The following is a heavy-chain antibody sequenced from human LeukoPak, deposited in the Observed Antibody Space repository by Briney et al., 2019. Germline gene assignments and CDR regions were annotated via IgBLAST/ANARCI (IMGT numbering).Heavy chain of an antibody. Sequence: GGSLRLSCAASGFTFSSYAMSWVRQAPGKGLEWVSAISGSGGSTYYADSVKGRFTISRDNAKNSLYLQMNSLRAEDTAVYYCARDVDTDYFDYWGQGTLVTVSS. CDR1: GFTFSSYA. CDR2: ISGSGGST. V-gene: IGHV3-23*01. D-gene: IGHD5-18*01. CDR3: ARDVDTDYFDY. J-gene: IGHJ4*02.